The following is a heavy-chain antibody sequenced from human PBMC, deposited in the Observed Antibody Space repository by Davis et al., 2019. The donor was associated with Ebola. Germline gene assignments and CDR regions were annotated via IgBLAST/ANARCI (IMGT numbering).Heavy chain of an antibody. CDR2: ISSSSSYI. CDR1: GFTFSVYY. Sequence: GGSLRLSCAASGFTFSVYYMSWIRQAPGKGLEWVSSISSSSSYIYYADSVKGRFTISRDNAKNSLYLQMNSLRAEDTAVYYCAKERLMGVVVVAATQGMDVWGQGTTVTVSS. CDR3: AKERLMGVVVVAATQGMDV. D-gene: IGHD2-15*01. J-gene: IGHJ6*02. V-gene: IGHV3-11*05.